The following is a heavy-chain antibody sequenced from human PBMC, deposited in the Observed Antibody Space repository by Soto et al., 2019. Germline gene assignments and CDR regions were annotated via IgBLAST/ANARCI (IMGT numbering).Heavy chain of an antibody. D-gene: IGHD2-8*01. CDR3: AKESTPHVRYCFNGECYNGY. V-gene: IGHV3-23*04. Sequence: EVHLVESGGGLVQPGGSLRLSCAASRFTFNSYVMSWVRQAPGKGLEWVTVISASGDSTFYVDSVKGRFTISRDNSKNTLYLQMSSLRVEDTAVYYCAKESTPHVRYCFNGECYNGYWGQGTLVTVS. J-gene: IGHJ4*02. CDR2: ISASGDST. CDR1: RFTFNSYV.